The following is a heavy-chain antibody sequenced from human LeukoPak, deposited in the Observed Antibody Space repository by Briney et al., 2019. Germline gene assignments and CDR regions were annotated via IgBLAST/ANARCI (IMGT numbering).Heavy chain of an antibody. D-gene: IGHD6-13*01. CDR2: IYYSGST. CDR3: ARVTGYMTEDYFDY. J-gene: IGHJ4*02. V-gene: IGHV4-59*01. CDR1: GGSINSYY. Sequence: SETLSLTCTVSGGSINSYYWSWIRQPPGKGLEWIGYIYYSGSTNYNPSLKSRVTISVDTPKNQFSLRLSSVTAADTAVYYCARVTGYMTEDYFDYWGQGTLITVSS.